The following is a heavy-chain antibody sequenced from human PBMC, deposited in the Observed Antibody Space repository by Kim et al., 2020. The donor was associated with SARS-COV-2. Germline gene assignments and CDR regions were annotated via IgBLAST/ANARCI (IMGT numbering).Heavy chain of an antibody. D-gene: IGHD3-22*01. CDR3: ARALSSGYYHAFDI. J-gene: IGHJ3*02. CDR2: IYYSGST. V-gene: IGHV4-59*01. CDR1: GGSISSYY. Sequence: SETLSLTCTVSGGSISSYYWSWIRQPPGKGLEWIGYIYYSGSTNCNPSLKSRVTISVDTSKNQFSLKLSSVTAADTAVYYCARALSSGYYHAFDIWGQGTMVTVSS.